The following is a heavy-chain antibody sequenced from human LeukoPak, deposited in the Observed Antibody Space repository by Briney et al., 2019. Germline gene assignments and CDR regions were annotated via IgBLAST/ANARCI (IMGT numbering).Heavy chain of an antibody. V-gene: IGHV3-30*03. D-gene: IGHD3-9*01. CDR2: ISYDGSNK. CDR3: AIRLRYFDWNYGMDV. Sequence: GGSLRLSCAASGFTFSSYGMHWVRQAPGKGLEWVAVISYDGSNKYYADSVKGRFTISRDNSKNTLYLQMNSLRAEDTAVYYCAIRLRYFDWNYGMDVWGKGTTVTVSS. J-gene: IGHJ6*04. CDR1: GFTFSSYG.